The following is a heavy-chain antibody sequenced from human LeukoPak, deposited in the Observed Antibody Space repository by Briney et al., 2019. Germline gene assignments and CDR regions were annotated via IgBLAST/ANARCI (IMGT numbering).Heavy chain of an antibody. CDR1: GGSISSDY. V-gene: IGHV4-59*01. CDR3: ARLSGYSSGHYYSDY. CDR2: IYYRGST. Sequence: SETLSLTCTVSGGSISSDYWSWIRQPPGKGLEWIGYIYYRGSTNYNPSLKSRVTISVDMSKNQFSLKLSSVTAAGTAVYYCARLSGYSSGHYYSDYWGQGTLVTVSS. J-gene: IGHJ4*02. D-gene: IGHD3-22*01.